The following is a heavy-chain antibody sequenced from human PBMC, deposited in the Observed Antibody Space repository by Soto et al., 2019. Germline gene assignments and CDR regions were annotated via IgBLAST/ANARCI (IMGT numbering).Heavy chain of an antibody. CDR1: GDSVSGTNW. CDR2: IHHSGSS. V-gene: IGHV4-4*02. J-gene: IGHJ4*02. Sequence: QVQLQESGPGLVKPSGTLSLTCAVSGDSVSGTNWWSWVRQPPGKGLEWIGEIHHSGSSNYNPSLXTQXTISVDKSKNQFSLKVRSVTAADPAVYYCVRAPHYWGQGTLVTVSS. CDR3: VRAPHY.